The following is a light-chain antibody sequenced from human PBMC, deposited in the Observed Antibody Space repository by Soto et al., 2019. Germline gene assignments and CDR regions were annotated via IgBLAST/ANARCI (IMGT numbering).Light chain of an antibody. CDR1: QSVSSSY. Sequence: EIVLTQSPGTLSLSPGERATLSCRASQSVSSSYLAWYQQKPGQAPRLLIYDASTRATGIPDRFSGSGSGTDFTLTISRLEPEDFAMYYCQQYGSSPPLTFGGGTKVDIK. CDR3: QQYGSSPPLT. V-gene: IGKV3-20*01. J-gene: IGKJ4*01. CDR2: DAS.